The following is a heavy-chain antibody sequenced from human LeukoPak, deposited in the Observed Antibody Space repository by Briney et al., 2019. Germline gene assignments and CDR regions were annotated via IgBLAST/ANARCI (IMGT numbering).Heavy chain of an antibody. CDR1: GFTFDNYA. Sequence: GGSPRLSCAASGFTFDNYAMSWVRRTPGKGLEWVSAISGSGGSTDYADSVKGRFTISRDNSKNTLYLQMNSLRAEDTAVYYCAKDHRRYSYGYQDYWGQGTLVTVSS. J-gene: IGHJ4*02. D-gene: IGHD5-18*01. V-gene: IGHV3-23*01. CDR2: ISGSGGST. CDR3: AKDHRRYSYGYQDY.